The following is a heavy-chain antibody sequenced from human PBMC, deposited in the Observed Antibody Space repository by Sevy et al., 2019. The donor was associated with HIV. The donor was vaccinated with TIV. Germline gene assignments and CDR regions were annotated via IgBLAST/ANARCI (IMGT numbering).Heavy chain of an antibody. CDR3: TRATDYYDNSGGMDV. J-gene: IGHJ6*02. Sequence: GGSLRLSCAASGFTFSYYSMNWVRQAPGKGLQWVSSISSGSSYIYCADSVKGRFTISRDNTKNSLYLQMNSLRAEDTAVYYCTRATDYYDNSGGMDVWGQGTTVTVSS. CDR1: GFTFSYYS. V-gene: IGHV3-21*01. CDR2: ISSGSSYI. D-gene: IGHD3-22*01.